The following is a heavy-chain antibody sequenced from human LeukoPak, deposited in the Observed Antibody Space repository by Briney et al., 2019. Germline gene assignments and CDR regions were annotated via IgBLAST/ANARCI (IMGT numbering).Heavy chain of an antibody. V-gene: IGHV4-39*01. J-gene: IGHJ5*02. CDR1: GGSISSSSYY. D-gene: IGHD3-3*01. CDR2: IYYSGST. CDR3: ASTIFGVVRGNWFDP. Sequence: SETLSLTCTVSGGSISSSSYYWGWIRQPPGKGLEWIGSIYYSGSTYYNPSLKSRVTISVDTSKNQFSLKLSSVTAAGTAVYYCASTIFGVVRGNWFDPWGQGTLVTVSS.